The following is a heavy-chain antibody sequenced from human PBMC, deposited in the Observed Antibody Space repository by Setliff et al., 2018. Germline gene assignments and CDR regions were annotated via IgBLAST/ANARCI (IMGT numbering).Heavy chain of an antibody. CDR1: GGTFSDYY. D-gene: IGHD6-6*01. CDR3: ARGRNVAARLLDT. Sequence: SETLSLTCSAYGGTFSDYYWTWIRQPPGKGLEWIGEINHSGTTNYNPSLKSRVTISVDTSKNQFSLTMTFVTAADAAVYYCARGRNVAARLLDTWGQGSRVTVSS. CDR2: INHSGTT. V-gene: IGHV4-34*01. J-gene: IGHJ5*02.